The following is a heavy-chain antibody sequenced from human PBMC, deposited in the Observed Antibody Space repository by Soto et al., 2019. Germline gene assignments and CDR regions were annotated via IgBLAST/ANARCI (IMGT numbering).Heavy chain of an antibody. J-gene: IGHJ4*02. V-gene: IGHV4-31*03. Sequence: SETLSLTRTVSCGSFNTGGYNWSWVRQGPEKGLEWIGDVYDSGHTYYNPSRTSRPAISLDTSKSQFSLKLSSVTAADTALYFCARMPFGAFDYCGQG. CDR3: ARMPFGAFDY. D-gene: IGHD3-3*01. CDR1: CGSFNTGGYN. CDR2: VYDSGHT.